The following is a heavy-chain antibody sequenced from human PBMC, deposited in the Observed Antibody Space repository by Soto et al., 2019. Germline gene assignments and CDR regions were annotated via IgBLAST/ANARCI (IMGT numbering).Heavy chain of an antibody. V-gene: IGHV1-18*01. Sequence: ASVKVSCKASGYTFTSYGISWVRQAPGQGXEWMGWISAYNGNTNYAQKLQGRVTMTTDTSTSTAYMELRSLRSDDTAVYYCARGRFIKRWLDKAYCGGDCYFGDYGMDVWGQGTTVTVSS. CDR1: GYTFTSYG. J-gene: IGHJ6*02. D-gene: IGHD2-21*02. CDR2: ISAYNGNT. CDR3: ARGRFIKRWLDKAYCGGDCYFGDYGMDV.